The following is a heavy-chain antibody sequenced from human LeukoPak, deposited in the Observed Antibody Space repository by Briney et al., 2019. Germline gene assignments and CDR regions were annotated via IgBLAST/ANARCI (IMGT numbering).Heavy chain of an antibody. CDR1: GITFDVFG. CDR3: ARENGWGGDCYYFDY. J-gene: IGHJ4*02. D-gene: IGHD2-21*01. CDR2: INWNGGTT. V-gene: IGHV3-20*04. Sequence: GGSLRLSCAASGITFDVFGMSWVRQAPGHGLEWVTGINWNGGTTAYADSVKGRFTISRDNTKNYLYLQMNSLRAEDTALYYCARENGWGGDCYYFDYWGQGTLVTVSS.